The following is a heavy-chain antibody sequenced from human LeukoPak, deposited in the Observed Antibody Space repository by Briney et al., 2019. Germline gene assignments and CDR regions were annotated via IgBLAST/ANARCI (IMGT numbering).Heavy chain of an antibody. D-gene: IGHD1-26*01. CDR3: ARSGGGSYLGNFDY. Sequence: GGSLRLSCAASGFTFDDYGMSWVRQAPGKGLEWDSGIDWNGGSTGYADSVKGRFTISRDNAKNSLYLQMNSLRAEDTALYYCARSGGGSYLGNFDYWGQGTLVTVSS. CDR2: IDWNGGST. CDR1: GFTFDDYG. V-gene: IGHV3-20*04. J-gene: IGHJ4*02.